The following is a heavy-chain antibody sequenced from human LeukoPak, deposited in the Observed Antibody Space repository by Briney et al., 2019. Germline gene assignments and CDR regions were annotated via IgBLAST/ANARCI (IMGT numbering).Heavy chain of an antibody. CDR2: ITGSGGST. CDR1: GFTFSSYA. D-gene: IGHD1/OR15-1a*01. J-gene: IGHJ5*02. V-gene: IGHV3-23*01. Sequence: GGSLRLSCAASGFTFSSYAMSWVRQAPGKGLEWVSGITGSGGSTYYADSVKGRFTISRDNSKNTPYLQMNSLRAEDTAVYYCASKQGFDPWGQGTLVTVSS. CDR3: ASKQGFDP.